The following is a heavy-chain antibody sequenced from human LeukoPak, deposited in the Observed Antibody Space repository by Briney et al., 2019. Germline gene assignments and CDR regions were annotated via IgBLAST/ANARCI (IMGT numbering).Heavy chain of an antibody. CDR2: IIPIFGTA. V-gene: IGHV1-69*13. Sequence: SVKVSCKASGGTFSSYAISWVRQAPGQGLEWMGGIIPIFGTANYAQKFQGRVTITADESTSTAYMELSSLRSEDTAVYYCARCPIVVVPAAIGGGFQDWFDPWGHGTLVTVSS. CDR3: ARCPIVVVPAAIGGGFQDWFDP. J-gene: IGHJ5*02. CDR1: GGTFSSYA. D-gene: IGHD2-2*01.